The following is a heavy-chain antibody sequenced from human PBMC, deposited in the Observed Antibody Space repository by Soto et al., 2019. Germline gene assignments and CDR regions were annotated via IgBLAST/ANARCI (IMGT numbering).Heavy chain of an antibody. Sequence: GGSLRLSCAASGFTVSSNYMSWVRQAPGKGLEWVSVISGSGGSTYYADSVKGRFTISRDNSKNTLYLQMNSLRAEDTAVYYCAKPLRAMYYFDYWGQGTLVTVSS. CDR2: ISGSGGST. J-gene: IGHJ4*02. CDR3: AKPLRAMYYFDY. CDR1: GFTVSSNY. V-gene: IGHV3-23*01. D-gene: IGHD5-18*01.